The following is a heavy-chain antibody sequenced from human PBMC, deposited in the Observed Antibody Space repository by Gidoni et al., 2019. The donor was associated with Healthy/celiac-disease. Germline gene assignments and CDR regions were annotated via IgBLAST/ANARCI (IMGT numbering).Heavy chain of an antibody. V-gene: IGHV1-69*01. Sequence: QVQLVQSGAEVKKPGSSVKVSCKASGRTFSSYAISWVRQAPGQGLEWMGGIIPIFGTANYAQKFQGRVTITADESTSTAYMELSSLRSEDTAVYYCAREAGRGRDGYNYRYFQHWGQGTLVTVSS. CDR3: AREAGRGRDGYNYRYFQH. D-gene: IGHD5-12*01. CDR1: GRTFSSYA. CDR2: IIPIFGTA. J-gene: IGHJ1*01.